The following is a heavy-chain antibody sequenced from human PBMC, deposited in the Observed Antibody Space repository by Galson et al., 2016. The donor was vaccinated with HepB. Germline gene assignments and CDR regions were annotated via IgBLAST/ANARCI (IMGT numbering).Heavy chain of an antibody. Sequence: SLRLSCAASGFTFSDYWMHWVRQVPGKGLVWVSSINSDESRTNYADSVKGRFTISRDNTKNTLYLHRNSLGAEDTAVCFCARGSYDWAGIDYWGQGTLVTVSS. CDR2: INSDESRT. CDR1: GFTFSDYW. D-gene: IGHD1-26*01. CDR3: ARGSYDWAGIDY. J-gene: IGHJ4*02. V-gene: IGHV3-74*01.